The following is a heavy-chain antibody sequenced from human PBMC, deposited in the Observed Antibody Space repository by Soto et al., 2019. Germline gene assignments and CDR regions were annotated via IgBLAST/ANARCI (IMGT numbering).Heavy chain of an antibody. CDR1: GGSISNSNW. V-gene: IGHV4-4*02. Sequence: QVQLQESGPGLVKPSGTLSLTCGVFGGSISNSNWWTWVRQPPGKGLEWIGEIYHSGSTNYNSSLMSRVTISLDKVNNQFSLKLTSVTAADTAVYYCAHRPIVGAAIGGQGTLVTVSS. D-gene: IGHD1-26*01. CDR2: IYHSGST. CDR3: AHRPIVGAAI. J-gene: IGHJ4*02.